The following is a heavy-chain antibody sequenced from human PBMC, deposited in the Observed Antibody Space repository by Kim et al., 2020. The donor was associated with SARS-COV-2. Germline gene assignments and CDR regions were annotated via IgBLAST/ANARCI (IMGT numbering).Heavy chain of an antibody. Sequence: GGSLRLSCAASGFTFDDYAMHWVRQAPGKGLEWVSGISWNSGSIGYADSVKGRFTISRDNAKNSLYLQMNSLRAEDTALYYCAKVMGIAAAGPFDYWGQ. V-gene: IGHV3-9*01. CDR3: AKVMGIAAAGPFDY. J-gene: IGHJ4*02. D-gene: IGHD6-13*01. CDR2: ISWNSGSI. CDR1: GFTFDDYA.